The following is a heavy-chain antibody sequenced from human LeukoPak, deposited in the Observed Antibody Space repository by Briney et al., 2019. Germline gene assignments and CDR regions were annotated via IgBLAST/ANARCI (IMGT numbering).Heavy chain of an antibody. CDR2: IYYSGST. Sequence: SETLSLTCTVSGGSISSHYWSWIRQPPGKGLEWIGYIYYSGSTNYNPSLKSRVTISVDTSKNQFSLKLSSVTAADTAVYYCARGESYDSSGYYLRRGGNFDYWGQGTLVTVSS. V-gene: IGHV4-59*11. J-gene: IGHJ4*02. CDR1: GGSISSHY. D-gene: IGHD3-22*01. CDR3: ARGESYDSSGYYLRRGGNFDY.